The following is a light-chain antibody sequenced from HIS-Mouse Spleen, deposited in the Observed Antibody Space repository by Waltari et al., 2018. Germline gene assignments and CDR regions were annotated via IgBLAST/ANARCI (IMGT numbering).Light chain of an antibody. V-gene: IGLV2-23*03. Sequence: QSALTQPASVSGSPGQSITISCTGTSSDVGSYNLVSWYQQHPGKAPKLMIYEGSKRPSGVSNRFPGSKSGNPASLTIPGLQAGDEADYYCCSYAGSSTFVVFGVGTKLTVL. J-gene: IGLJ2*01. CDR2: EGS. CDR1: SSDVGSYNL. CDR3: CSYAGSSTFVV.